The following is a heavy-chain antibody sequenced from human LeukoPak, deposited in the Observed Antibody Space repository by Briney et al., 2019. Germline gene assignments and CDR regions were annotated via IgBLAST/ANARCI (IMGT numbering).Heavy chain of an antibody. Sequence: GGSLRLSCAASGFTFSDYYMSWIGQAPGKGLEWVSYISSSGSTIYYAASVKGRFTISRDNAKNSLYLQMNSLRAEDTAVYYCARDQGFDYYGQRFDPWGQGTLVTVSS. V-gene: IGHV3-11*01. J-gene: IGHJ5*02. CDR3: ARDQGFDYYGQRFDP. CDR2: ISSSGSTI. D-gene: IGHD3-10*01. CDR1: GFTFSDYY.